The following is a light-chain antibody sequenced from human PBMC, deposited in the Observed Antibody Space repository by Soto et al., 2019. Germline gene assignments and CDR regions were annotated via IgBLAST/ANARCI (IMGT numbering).Light chain of an antibody. Sequence: DIPLTQSPSILPASVGDRVTITCRASPGISTFLAWYRQKPGKAPELLLYSASTLVTGVPSRFSGSGSETDFTLTISSLQPEDSATYYCQQLNSYPYTFGPGTKVTLK. V-gene: IGKV1-9*01. J-gene: IGKJ3*01. CDR3: QQLNSYPYT. CDR1: PGISTF. CDR2: SAS.